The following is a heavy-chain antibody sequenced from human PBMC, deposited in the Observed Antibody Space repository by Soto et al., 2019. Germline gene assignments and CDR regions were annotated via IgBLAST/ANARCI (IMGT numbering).Heavy chain of an antibody. Sequence: QLQLQESGSGLVKPSQTLSLTCAVSGGSISSGGYSWSWIRQPPGKGLEWIGYIYHSGSTYYNPSLKSRVTISVDRSKNQFSLKLSSVTAADTAVYYCAREYGSSGYEGWFDPWGQGTLVTVSS. CDR2: IYHSGST. CDR1: GGSISSGGYS. D-gene: IGHD5-12*01. J-gene: IGHJ5*02. CDR3: AREYGSSGYEGWFDP. V-gene: IGHV4-30-2*01.